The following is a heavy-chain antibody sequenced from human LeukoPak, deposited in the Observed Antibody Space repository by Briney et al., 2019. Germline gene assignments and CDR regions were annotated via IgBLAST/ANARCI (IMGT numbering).Heavy chain of an antibody. Sequence: SETLSLTCTVSGYSISSGYYWGWIRQPPGKGLEWIGSIYHSGSTYYNPSLKSRVTISVDTSKNQFSLQLNSVTPEDTAVYYCARGDYYYDSSGYTFDYWGQGTLVTVSS. CDR1: GYSISSGYY. D-gene: IGHD3-22*01. CDR2: IYHSGST. CDR3: ARGDYYYDSSGYTFDY. V-gene: IGHV4-38-2*02. J-gene: IGHJ4*02.